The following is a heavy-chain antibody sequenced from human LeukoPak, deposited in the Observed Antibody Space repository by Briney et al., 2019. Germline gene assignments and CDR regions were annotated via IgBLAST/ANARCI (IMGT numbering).Heavy chain of an antibody. CDR1: GGTFSSYA. CDR2: IIPIFGTA. CDR3: ARSQGGTEGENDAFDI. Sequence: SVKVSCKASGGTFSSYAISWVRQAPGQGLEWMGGIIPIFGTANYAQKFQGRVTITADESTSTAYMGLSSLGSEDTAVYYCARSQGGTEGENDAFDIWGQGTMVTVSS. D-gene: IGHD1-14*01. V-gene: IGHV1-69*13. J-gene: IGHJ3*02.